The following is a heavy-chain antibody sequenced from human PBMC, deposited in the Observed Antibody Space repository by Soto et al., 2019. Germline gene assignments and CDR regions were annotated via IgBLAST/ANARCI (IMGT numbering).Heavy chain of an antibody. V-gene: IGHV3-23*01. CDR2: ISVTGATT. Sequence: GGSLRLSCAASGFTFSTSSMSWVRQSPGKGVELVSAISVTGATTRYADSVECRFSISRDNFRNMLYLQMNRLRVEDTAVYSCAKQTITAGIKYFDTWGQGALVTVSS. CDR3: AKQTITAGIKYFDT. J-gene: IGHJ5*02. D-gene: IGHD1-20*01. CDR1: GFTFSTSS.